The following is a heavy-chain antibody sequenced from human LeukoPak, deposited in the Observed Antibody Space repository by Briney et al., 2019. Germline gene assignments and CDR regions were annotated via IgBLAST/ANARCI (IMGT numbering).Heavy chain of an antibody. J-gene: IGHJ4*02. V-gene: IGHV3-48*01. Sequence: GGSLRLSRAASGCTFSSYSMNWVRQAPGKGLEWVSYMSSSSSTIYYADSVKGRFTISRDNAKNSLYLQMNSLRAEDTAVYYCARNAAVTSYYYFDYWGQGSLVTVSS. CDR2: MSSSSSTI. CDR3: ARNAAVTSYYYFDY. CDR1: GCTFSSYS. D-gene: IGHD4-17*01.